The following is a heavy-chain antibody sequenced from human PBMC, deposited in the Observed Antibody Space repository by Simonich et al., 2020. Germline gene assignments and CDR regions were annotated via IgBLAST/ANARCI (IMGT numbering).Heavy chain of an antibody. V-gene: IGHV3-33*01. J-gene: IGHJ4*02. CDR1: GFTFSSYG. Sequence: QVQLVESGGGVVQPGRSLRLSCAASGFTFSSYGMHWVRQAPGKGLGWGAVIWYDGSKKYSADTVKGRFTISRDNSKNTLYLQMNSLRAEDTAVYYCARERAAAGEAFDYWGQGTLVTVSS. CDR3: ARERAAAGEAFDY. CDR2: IWYDGSKK. D-gene: IGHD6-13*01.